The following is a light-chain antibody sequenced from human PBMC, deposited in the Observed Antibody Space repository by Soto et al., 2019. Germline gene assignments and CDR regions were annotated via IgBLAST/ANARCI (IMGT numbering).Light chain of an antibody. CDR2: AAS. J-gene: IGKJ4*01. V-gene: IGKV1-8*01. Sequence: AIRMTQSPSSFSASTGDRVTITCRASQGISSYLAWYQQKPGKAPKLLIYAASTLQSGVPPRFSGSGSGTDSNPTITALQSEDFAPYYCQQYYSYPSTFGGGTKVEIK. CDR3: QQYYSYPST. CDR1: QGISSY.